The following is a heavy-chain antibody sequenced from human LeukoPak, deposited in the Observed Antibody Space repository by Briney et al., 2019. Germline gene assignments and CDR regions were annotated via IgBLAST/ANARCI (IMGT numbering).Heavy chain of an antibody. CDR1: GGSISSFY. J-gene: IGHJ4*02. D-gene: IGHD6-6*01. Sequence: PSETLSLTCTVSGGSISSFYWSWIRQPPGKGLECIGYIYYSGSTNYNPSLKSRVTISVDTSKNQFSLKLSSVTAADTAVYYCARDGSGGSSAALDYWGQGTLVTVSS. V-gene: IGHV4-59*01. CDR2: IYYSGST. CDR3: ARDGSGGSSAALDY.